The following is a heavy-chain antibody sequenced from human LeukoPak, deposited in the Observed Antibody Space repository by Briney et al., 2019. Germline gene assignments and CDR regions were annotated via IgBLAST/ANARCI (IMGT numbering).Heavy chain of an antibody. D-gene: IGHD2-15*01. J-gene: IGHJ5*02. CDR3: ARGRVAATLNWFDP. CDR2: IIPSGGST. Sequence: ASVKVSCKASGYTFSDYHMHWVRQAPGQGLEWMGRIIPSGGSTTYAQKFQGRVTMTRDMSTNTAYMELSSLRSEDTAVYYCARGRVAATLNWFDPWGQGTLVTVSS. V-gene: IGHV1-46*01. CDR1: GYTFSDYH.